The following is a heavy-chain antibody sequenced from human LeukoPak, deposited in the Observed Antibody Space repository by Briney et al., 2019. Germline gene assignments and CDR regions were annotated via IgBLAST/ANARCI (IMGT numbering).Heavy chain of an antibody. V-gene: IGHV1-18*01. CDR1: GYTFTSYG. Sequence: ASVKVSCKASGYTFTSYGISWVRQAPGQGLEWMGWISAYNGNTNYAQKLQGRVTVTTDTSTSTAYMELRSLRSDDTAVYYCARDRSGSTRGDFDYWGQGTLVTVSS. J-gene: IGHJ4*02. CDR2: ISAYNGNT. CDR3: ARDRSGSTRGDFDY. D-gene: IGHD1-26*01.